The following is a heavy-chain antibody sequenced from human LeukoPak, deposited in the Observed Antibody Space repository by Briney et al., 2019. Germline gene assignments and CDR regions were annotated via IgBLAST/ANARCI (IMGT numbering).Heavy chain of an antibody. Sequence: GASVTVSFTASGYTFTNYDINWVRQAAGQGLEWMGWMNPNSGNTGYAQKFQGRVTMTRNTSISTAYMELSSLRSEDTAVYYCARGWPDIVVVPAAIPFDYWGQGTLVTVSS. J-gene: IGHJ4*02. D-gene: IGHD2-2*01. CDR3: ARGWPDIVVVPAAIPFDY. V-gene: IGHV1-8*01. CDR2: MNPNSGNT. CDR1: GYTFTNYD.